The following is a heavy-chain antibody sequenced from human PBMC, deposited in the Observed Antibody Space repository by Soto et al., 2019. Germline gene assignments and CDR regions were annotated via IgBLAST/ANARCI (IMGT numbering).Heavy chain of an antibody. CDR3: ARGGQDFSSGPFDY. V-gene: IGHV4-4*07. D-gene: IGHD3-3*01. CDR2: IDTSGST. J-gene: IGHJ4*02. CDR1: GGSISNYY. Sequence: SETLSLTCTVSGGSISNYYCNWIRQPAGKGLEWIGRIDTSGSTNYNPSLKSRVTMSVDTSKQEFSLKLSSVTAADTALYYCARGGQDFSSGPFDYWGRGALVTVAS.